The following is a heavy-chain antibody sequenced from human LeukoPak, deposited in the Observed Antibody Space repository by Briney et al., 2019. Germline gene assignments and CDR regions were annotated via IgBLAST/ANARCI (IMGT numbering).Heavy chain of an antibody. CDR1: GFTFSNAW. CDR3: TTVERWLLSSSPY. V-gene: IGHV3-15*01. J-gene: IGHJ4*02. Sequence: GGSLRLSCAASGFTFSNAWMSWVRQAPGKGLEWVGRVKTKTDGGTTDYAAPVKGRFTISRDDSKNTLYLQMNSLKTEDTAVYYCTTVERWLLSSSPYWGQGTLVTVSS. D-gene: IGHD5-24*01. CDR2: VKTKTDGGTT.